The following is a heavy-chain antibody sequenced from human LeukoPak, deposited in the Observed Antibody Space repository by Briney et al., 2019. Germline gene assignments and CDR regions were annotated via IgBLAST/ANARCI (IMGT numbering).Heavy chain of an antibody. J-gene: IGHJ4*02. D-gene: IGHD1-1*01. CDR2: IYPGDCDT. CDR3: ARPSTGGKEFDY. V-gene: IGHV5-51*01. Sequence: GESLKISCKGAGYSFTSYWSAWVRQMPGKVLEWMGIIYPGDCDTRDSPSFRGQVTTSADKSISTAYLQWSSLKASNTAMYYSARPSTGGKEFDYWGQGTLVTVSS. CDR1: GYSFTSYW.